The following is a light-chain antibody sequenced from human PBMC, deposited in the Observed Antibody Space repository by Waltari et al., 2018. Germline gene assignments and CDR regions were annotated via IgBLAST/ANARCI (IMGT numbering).Light chain of an antibody. CDR2: EVS. Sequence: QSALTQPASVSGSPGQSITISCTGTSSDVGGYKYVSWYQQQPGKAPKLMIYEVSNRPSGVSNRFSGSKSGNTASLTISGLQAEDEADYYCKSYSTSSTHYVFGTGTKVTVL. J-gene: IGLJ1*01. CDR3: KSYSTSSTHYV. V-gene: IGLV2-14*03. CDR1: SSDVGGYKY.